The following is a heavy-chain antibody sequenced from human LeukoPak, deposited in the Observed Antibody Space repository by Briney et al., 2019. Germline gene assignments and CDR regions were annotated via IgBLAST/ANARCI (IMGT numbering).Heavy chain of an antibody. CDR2: VSASGSIT. CDR3: ARRGPYYFDF. CDR1: GFIFSNYY. V-gene: IGHV3-23*01. D-gene: IGHD3-16*01. Sequence: GGSLRLSCAGPGFIFSNYYMTWVRQPPGKGLEYVSGVSASGSITYYPDPVKGRFTISRDNSKSTVFLQVNSLRVEDTAVYYCARRGPYYFDFWGQRALVTVSS. J-gene: IGHJ4*02.